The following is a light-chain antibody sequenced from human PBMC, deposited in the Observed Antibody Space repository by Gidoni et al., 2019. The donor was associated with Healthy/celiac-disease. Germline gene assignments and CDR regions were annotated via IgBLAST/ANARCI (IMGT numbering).Light chain of an antibody. CDR2: GNS. Sequence: QSVLTQPPSVSGAPGQRVTISCTGSSSNIGAGYDVHWYQQLPGTAPTLLISGNSNRPSGVPDRFSGSKSGTSASLAITGLQAEDEADYYCQSYDSSLSAHVVFGGGTKLTVL. J-gene: IGLJ2*01. CDR3: QSYDSSLSAHVV. CDR1: SSNIGAGYD. V-gene: IGLV1-40*01.